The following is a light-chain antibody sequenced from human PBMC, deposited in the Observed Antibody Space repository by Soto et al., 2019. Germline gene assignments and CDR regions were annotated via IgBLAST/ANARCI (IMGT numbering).Light chain of an antibody. CDR1: SSDVGGYNY. CDR2: EVT. CDR3: SSYTGSKSYV. V-gene: IGLV2-8*01. Sequence: QSALTQPPSAAGSPGQSVTISCTGTSSDVGGYNYVSWYQHHPGKAPKLMIFEVTKRPSGVPDRFSGSKSSNTASLTVSGLQAEDEADYYCSSYTGSKSYVFGTGTKLTVL. J-gene: IGLJ1*01.